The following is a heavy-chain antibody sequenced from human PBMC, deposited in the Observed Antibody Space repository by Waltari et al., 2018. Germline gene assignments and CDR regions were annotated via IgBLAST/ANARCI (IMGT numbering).Heavy chain of an antibody. D-gene: IGHD3-10*01. Sequence: EVQLVESGGGLVQPGGSLRLSCAASGFTVSSNFMSWVRQAPGKGLEWVSVIYIGGSGYYADSVKGRFTISRDNSKNTVDLQMNSLRAEDTAVYYCARDTSGTKGAFDYWGQGTLVTVSS. V-gene: IGHV3-66*01. J-gene: IGHJ4*02. CDR2: IYIGGSG. CDR1: GFTVSSNF. CDR3: ARDTSGTKGAFDY.